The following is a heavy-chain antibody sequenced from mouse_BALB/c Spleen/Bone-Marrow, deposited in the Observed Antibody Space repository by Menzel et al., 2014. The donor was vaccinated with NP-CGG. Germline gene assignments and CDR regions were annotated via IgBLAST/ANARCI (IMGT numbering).Heavy chain of an antibody. D-gene: IGHD1-1*01. CDR2: ISSGGSYT. J-gene: IGHJ2*01. V-gene: IGHV5-12-1*01. CDR3: ARDYYGSSDY. CDR1: GFAFSSYD. Sequence: VQLKDSGGGLVKPGGSLKLSCAASGFAFSSYDMSWVRQTPEKRLEWVAYISSGGSYTYYPDSVKGRFTISRDNAKNTLYLQMSSLKSEDTAMYYCARDYYGSSDYWGQGTTLTVSS.